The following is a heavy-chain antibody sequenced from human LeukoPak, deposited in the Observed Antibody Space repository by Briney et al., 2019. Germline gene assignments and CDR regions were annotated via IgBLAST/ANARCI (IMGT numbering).Heavy chain of an antibody. Sequence: GGSLRLSCAASGFTFSSYAMSWVRPAPGKGLEWVSAISGSGGSTYYADSVKGRFTISRDNSKNTLYLQMNSLRAEDTAVYYCAKGRGNLRIAAAGTSPWFYPWGQGTLVTVSS. V-gene: IGHV3-23*01. CDR3: AKGRGNLRIAAAGTSPWFYP. D-gene: IGHD6-13*01. CDR2: ISGSGGST. J-gene: IGHJ5*02. CDR1: GFTFSSYA.